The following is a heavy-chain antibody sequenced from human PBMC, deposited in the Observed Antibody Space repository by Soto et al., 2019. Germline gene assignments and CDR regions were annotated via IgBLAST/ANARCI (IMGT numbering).Heavy chain of an antibody. CDR3: ARGDDSSGYLFDY. J-gene: IGHJ4*02. V-gene: IGHV4-31*03. D-gene: IGHD3-22*01. CDR2: IYYSGST. Sequence: QVQLQESGPGLVKPSQTLSLTCTVSGGSISSGGYYLSWIRQHPGKGLAWIGYIYYSGSTYYNPSLTSRVTISVDTSKNQFSLKLSSVTAADTAVYYCARGDDSSGYLFDYWGQGTLVTVSS. CDR1: GGSISSGGYY.